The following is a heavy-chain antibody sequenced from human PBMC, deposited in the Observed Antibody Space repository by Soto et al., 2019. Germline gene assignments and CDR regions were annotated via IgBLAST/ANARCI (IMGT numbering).Heavy chain of an antibody. CDR3: ARELWIRSPPYSYYGMDV. V-gene: IGHV1-2*02. J-gene: IGHJ6*02. CDR1: CYTFSCYY. Sequence: ASVKESCKATCYTFSCYYMHLVRQAPGQGFEWMGWINPNSGGTNYAKKFQGRVTMTRDTSISTAYMELSRLRSDDTAVYYCARELWIRSPPYSYYGMDVWGQGTTVTVSS. D-gene: IGHD2-21*01. CDR2: INPNSGGT.